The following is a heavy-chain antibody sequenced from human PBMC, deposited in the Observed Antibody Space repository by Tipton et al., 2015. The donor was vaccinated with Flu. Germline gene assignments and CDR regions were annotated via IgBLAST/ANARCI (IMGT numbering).Heavy chain of an antibody. CDR1: GFTFSSYD. CDR3: ARGREDSSGYYYYYYGMDV. CDR2: IRYDGSNK. J-gene: IGHJ6*01. V-gene: IGHV3-30*02. Sequence: GSLRLSCAASGFTFSSYDMNWVRQAPGKGLEWVAFIRYDGSNKYYADSVKGRFTISRDNSKNTLYLQMNSLRAEDTAVYYCARGREDSSGYYYYYYGMDVWGQGTTVTVSS. D-gene: IGHD3-22*01.